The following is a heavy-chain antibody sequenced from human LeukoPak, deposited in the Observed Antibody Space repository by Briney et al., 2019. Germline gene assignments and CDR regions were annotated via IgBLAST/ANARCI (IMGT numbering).Heavy chain of an antibody. CDR3: ARPRTYYYDSSGSGGEVDV. D-gene: IGHD3-22*01. CDR1: GGSVSNNY. CDR2: IYYSGST. Sequence: SETLSLTCTVSGGSVSNNYWGWIRQPPGKGLEWIGSIYYSGSTYYNPSLKSRVTISVDTSKNQFSLKVSSVTAADTAVYYCARPRTYYYDSSGSGGEVDVWGKGTTVTISS. J-gene: IGHJ6*04. V-gene: IGHV4-39*07.